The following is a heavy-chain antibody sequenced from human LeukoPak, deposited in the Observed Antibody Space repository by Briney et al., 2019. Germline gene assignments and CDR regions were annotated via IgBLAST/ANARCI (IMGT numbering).Heavy chain of an antibody. CDR2: IYYSGST. CDR3: ARGYCSGGSCYSAPDY. J-gene: IGHJ4*02. D-gene: IGHD2-15*01. Sequence: SETLSLTCTVSGGPISSYYWSWIRQPPGKGLEWIGYIYYSGSTNYNPSLKSRVTISVDTSKNQFSLKLSSVTAADTAVYYCARGYCSGGSCYSAPDYWGQGTLVTVSS. CDR1: GGPISSYY. V-gene: IGHV4-59*01.